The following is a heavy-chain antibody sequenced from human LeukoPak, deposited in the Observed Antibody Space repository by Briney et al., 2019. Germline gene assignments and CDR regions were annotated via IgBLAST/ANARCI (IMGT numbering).Heavy chain of an antibody. J-gene: IGHJ4*02. CDR1: GLTFSSYW. V-gene: IGHV3-7*03. D-gene: IGHD3-22*01. CDR3: ATPLDYYDSSGYHQGGD. Sequence: GGSLRLSCAASGLTFSSYWMTWVRQAPGKGLEWVANIKEDGSRKNYMDSAKGRFTISGDNTKNSLYLQMNSLRAEDTAVYYCATPLDYYDSSGYHQGGDWGQGTLVTVSS. CDR2: IKEDGSRK.